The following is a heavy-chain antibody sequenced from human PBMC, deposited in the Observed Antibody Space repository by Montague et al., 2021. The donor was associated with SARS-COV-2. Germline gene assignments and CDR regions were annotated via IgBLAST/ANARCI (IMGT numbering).Heavy chain of an antibody. CDR1: GYSFTTYW. CDR2: IDPSDSNT. CDR3: ATPDY. J-gene: IGHJ4*02. Sequence: QSGSEVKQPGESLRISCKGSGYSFTTYWINWVRQMPGKGLKWMGXIDPSDSNTNYSPSFQGHVTISVDRSISTAYLQWRSLKASDTAMYYCATPDYWGQGTLVTVSS. V-gene: IGHV5-10-1*01.